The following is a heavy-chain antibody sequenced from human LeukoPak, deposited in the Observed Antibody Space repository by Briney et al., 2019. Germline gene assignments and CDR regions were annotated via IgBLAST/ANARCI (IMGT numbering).Heavy chain of an antibody. CDR3: ARLEMATKSADY. CDR2: IYYSGST. Sequence: SETLSLTCTVSGGSISSYYWSWIRQPPGKGLEWIGYIYYSGSTNYDPSLKSRVTISVDTSKNQFSLKLSSVTAADTAVYYCARLEMATKSADYWGQGTLVTVSS. D-gene: IGHD5-24*01. CDR1: GGSISSYY. J-gene: IGHJ4*02. V-gene: IGHV4-59*08.